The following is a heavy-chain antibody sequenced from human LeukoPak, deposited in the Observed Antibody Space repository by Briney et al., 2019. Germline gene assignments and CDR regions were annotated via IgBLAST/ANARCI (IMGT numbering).Heavy chain of an antibody. Sequence: SXXISCKGSGYTFTSYWIGWVRQMXGKGLEWMGIVHPGDSDTRYSPSFEGQVTISVDKSISTAYLQWSSLKASDTAIYYCARSPWNSYDYWGQGTLVTVSS. J-gene: IGHJ4*02. CDR2: VHPGDSDT. D-gene: IGHD5-12*01. V-gene: IGHV5-51*01. CDR1: GYTFTSYW. CDR3: ARSPWNSYDY.